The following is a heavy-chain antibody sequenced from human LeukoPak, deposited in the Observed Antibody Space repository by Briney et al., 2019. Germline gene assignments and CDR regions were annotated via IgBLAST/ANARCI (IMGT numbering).Heavy chain of an antibody. V-gene: IGHV3-7*01. J-gene: IGHJ4*02. CDR3: LGSGWQVYFDF. CDR1: GFTFTSFW. Sequence: PGGSLRLSCTASGFTFTSFWMTWVRQAPGKGLEWVAHIKQDGSEKYYVDSVKGRFTISSDKEKNSVYLQMIRLTAEDTPVYFILGSGWQVYFDFWGRGTLVTVSS. CDR2: IKQDGSEK. D-gene: IGHD6-19*01.